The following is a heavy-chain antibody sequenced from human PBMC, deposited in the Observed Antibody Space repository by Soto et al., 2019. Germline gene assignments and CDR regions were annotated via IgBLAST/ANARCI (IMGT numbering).Heavy chain of an antibody. Sequence: SETLSLTCTVSGGSVSSGVYYWWTWVRQPPGQGLEWIGEIYRTGSTNYNPSLKSRVTISLDKSENQFSLKVTSLTAADTAVYYCASRDPGTSVDYWGQGTLVTVSS. CDR2: IYRTGST. J-gene: IGHJ4*02. V-gene: IGHV4-4*02. CDR1: GGSVSSGVYYW. CDR3: ASRDPGTSVDY. D-gene: IGHD1-7*01.